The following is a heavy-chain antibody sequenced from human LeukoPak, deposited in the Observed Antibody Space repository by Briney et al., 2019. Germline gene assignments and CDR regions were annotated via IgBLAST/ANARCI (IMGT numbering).Heavy chain of an antibody. Sequence: GGSLRPSCAASGFTFSSYWMNWVRQAPGKGLEWVANIGQDGSAKHYVDSVKGRFTISRDNAKNSLYLQMNSLRAEDTAVYYCATLLLWFGELSWPPAGPWGQGTLVTVSS. CDR3: ATLLLWFGELSWPPAGP. CDR1: GFTFSSYW. V-gene: IGHV3-7*01. CDR2: IGQDGSAK. D-gene: IGHD3-10*01. J-gene: IGHJ5*02.